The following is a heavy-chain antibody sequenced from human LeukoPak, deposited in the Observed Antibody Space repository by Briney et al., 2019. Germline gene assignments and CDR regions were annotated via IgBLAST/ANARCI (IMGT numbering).Heavy chain of an antibody. V-gene: IGHV4-59*12. CDR2: IYYSGST. CDR3: AKLGMDVFDI. Sequence: SETLSLTCTVSGGSISSYYWSWIRQPPGKGLEWIGYIYYSGSTNYNPSLKSRVTISVDTSKNQFSLKLSSVTAADTAVYYCAKLGMDVFDIWGQGTMVTVSS. CDR1: GGSISSYY. D-gene: IGHD1-7*01. J-gene: IGHJ3*02.